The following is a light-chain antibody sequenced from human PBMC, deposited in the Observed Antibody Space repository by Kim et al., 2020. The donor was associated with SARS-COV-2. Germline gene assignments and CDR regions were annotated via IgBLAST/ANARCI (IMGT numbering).Light chain of an antibody. V-gene: IGKV3-11*01. J-gene: IGKJ4*01. CDR1: QSVSSY. CDR3: QQRSNWPRTLT. Sequence: PGERATLSCRASQSVSSYLAWYQQKPGQAPRLLIYDASNRATGIPARFSGSGSGTDFTLTISSLEPEDFAVYYCQQRSNWPRTLTFGGGTKVDIK. CDR2: DAS.